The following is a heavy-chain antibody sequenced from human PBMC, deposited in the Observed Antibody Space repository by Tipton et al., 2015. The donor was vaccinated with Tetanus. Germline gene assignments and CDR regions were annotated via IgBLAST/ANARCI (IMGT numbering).Heavy chain of an antibody. CDR3: TPQYNNAYDTKGNWFDP. D-gene: IGHD3-9*01. V-gene: IGHV3-15*07. Sequence: SLRLSCAASGLTFNRAWMHWVRQAPGKGLEWVGRIKDKSHGGTPDYAAPVKGRFIISRDDSKNTMYLQMNSLKTGDAAVCYCTPQYNNAYDTKGNWFDPWGQGTLVTVSS. CDR1: GLTFNRAW. J-gene: IGHJ5*02. CDR2: IKDKSHGGTP.